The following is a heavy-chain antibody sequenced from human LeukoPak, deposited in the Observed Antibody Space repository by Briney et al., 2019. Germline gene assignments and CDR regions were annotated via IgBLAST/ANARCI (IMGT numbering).Heavy chain of an antibody. D-gene: IGHD2-21*02. CDR1: GFTFTSSA. CDR3: AADTTYCDGDCLDY. V-gene: IGHV1-58*01. CDR2: IVVGSGNT. Sequence: ASVKVSCKASGFTFTSSAGQWVRQARGQRLEWIGWIVVGSGNTNYAQKFQGRVTITRDMSTSTSYMELSSLRSEDTAVYYCAADTTYCDGDCLDYWGQGTLVTVSS. J-gene: IGHJ4*02.